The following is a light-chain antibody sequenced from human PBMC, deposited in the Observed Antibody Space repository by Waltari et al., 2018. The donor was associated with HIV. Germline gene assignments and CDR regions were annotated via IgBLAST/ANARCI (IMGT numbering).Light chain of an antibody. CDR1: STDSRFYQY. V-gene: IGLV2-14*03. CDR3: ASNRLDYTLI. J-gene: IGLJ2*01. CDR2: DIN. Sequence: QSALTQPASVSGVLGQSINISCTGISTDSRFYQYVSWYHQYPGKIPRRIIFDINNRPSGVSDHFSGSRSGNSASLTFSGLQSGDEAHYYCASNRLDYTLIFGGGTKLTVL.